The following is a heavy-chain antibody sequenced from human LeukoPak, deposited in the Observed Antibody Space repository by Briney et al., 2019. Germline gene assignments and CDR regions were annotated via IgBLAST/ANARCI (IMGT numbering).Heavy chain of an antibody. CDR2: IYYSGST. CDR1: GGSISSYY. V-gene: IGHV4-59*01. J-gene: IGHJ3*02. D-gene: IGHD3-22*01. CDR3: ARNPYDEEAFDI. Sequence: SETLSLTCTVSGGSISSYYWSWIRQPPGKGLEWIGYIYYSGSTNYNPSLKSRVTISVDTSKNQFSLKQSSVTAADTAVYYCARNPYDEEAFDIWGQGTMVTVSS.